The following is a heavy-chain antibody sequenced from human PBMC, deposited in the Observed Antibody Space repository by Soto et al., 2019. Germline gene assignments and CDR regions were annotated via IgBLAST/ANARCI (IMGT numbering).Heavy chain of an antibody. D-gene: IGHD2-2*01. CDR1: GFTFNNYW. Sequence: EVQLVESGGGLVQSGGSVRLSCAASGFTFNNYWMTWVRQAPGKGLEWVANIKHDGSEKDYVDSVKGRFIISRDNAKNSLFLQMNSLRVEDTAVYYCARASHAGFDYWGQGTLLTVSS. J-gene: IGHJ4*02. CDR3: ARASHAGFDY. V-gene: IGHV3-7*04. CDR2: IKHDGSEK.